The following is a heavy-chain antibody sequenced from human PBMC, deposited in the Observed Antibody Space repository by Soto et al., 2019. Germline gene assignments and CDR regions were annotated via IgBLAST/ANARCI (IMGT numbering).Heavy chain of an antibody. V-gene: IGHV3-30*18. D-gene: IGHD3-22*01. CDR3: ANQIATGH. CDR1: GFTFSSYG. J-gene: IGHJ4*02. Sequence: QVQLVESGGGVVQPGRSLRLSCEASGFTFSSYGMHWVRQAPGKGLEWVAVISYDGNTKYYSDSVKGRFTISRDNSKNALYLQLNSLRTEDTAVYYCANQIATGHWGRGTLVTVSA. CDR2: ISYDGNTK.